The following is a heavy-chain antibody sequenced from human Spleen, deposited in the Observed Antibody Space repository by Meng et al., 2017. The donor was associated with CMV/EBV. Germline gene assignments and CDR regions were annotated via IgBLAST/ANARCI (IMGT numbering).Heavy chain of an antibody. V-gene: IGHV3-23*01. CDR2: ISGSGGST. J-gene: IGHJ6*02. CDR3: ANLGDFWSDCNSYYYYGLDV. CDR1: GFTFSSYA. Sequence: GESLKISCAASGFTFSSYAMSWVRQAPGKGLEWVSAISGSGGSTYYADSVKGRFTISRDNSKNTLYLVMNSLGAEDTAVYYCANLGDFWSDCNSYYYYGLDVWGQGTTVTVSS. D-gene: IGHD3-3*01.